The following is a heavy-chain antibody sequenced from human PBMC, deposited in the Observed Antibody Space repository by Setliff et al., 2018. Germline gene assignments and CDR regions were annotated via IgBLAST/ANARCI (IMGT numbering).Heavy chain of an antibody. D-gene: IGHD3-3*01. CDR2: IKSKTDGGTT. CDR3: ARDGPLYDNFWNAPGYMDV. V-gene: IGHV3-15*01. Sequence: PGGSLRLSCAASGFTFSNAWMSWVRQAPGKGLEWVGRIKSKTDGGTTDYAAPVKGRFTISRDDSKNTLYLQMNSLKTEDTAVYYCARDGPLYDNFWNAPGYMDVWGKGTTVTVSS. J-gene: IGHJ6*03. CDR1: GFTFSNAW.